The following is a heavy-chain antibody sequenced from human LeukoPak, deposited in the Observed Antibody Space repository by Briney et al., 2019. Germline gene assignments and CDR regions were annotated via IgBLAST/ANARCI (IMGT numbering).Heavy chain of an antibody. J-gene: IGHJ6*02. V-gene: IGHV3-13*01. CDR2: IGTGDDT. D-gene: IGHD2-15*01. Sequence: GGSLRLSCAASGFTLSTYDMHWVRQVTGKGLEWVSAIGTGDDTYYLGSVKGRFTISRENAKNVLYLQMSSLRAEDTAVYYCAREIRETVVTRHYYYGIDVWGQGTTVTVSS. CDR1: GFTLSTYD. CDR3: AREIRETVVTRHYYYGIDV.